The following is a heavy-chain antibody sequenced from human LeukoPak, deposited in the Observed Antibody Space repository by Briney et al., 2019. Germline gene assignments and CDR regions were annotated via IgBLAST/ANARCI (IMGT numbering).Heavy chain of an antibody. D-gene: IGHD5-24*01. CDR1: GYSFTSYW. CDR2: IYPADSDT. J-gene: IGHJ4*02. Sequence: GGALQISCKGSGYSFTSYWIGWGRPMPGKGREWMGIIYPADSDTRYSPSFQGQVTISADKSISTAYLQWSSLKASDTAMYYCARHTGRWLQPDYWGQGTLVTVSS. V-gene: IGHV5-51*01. CDR3: ARHTGRWLQPDY.